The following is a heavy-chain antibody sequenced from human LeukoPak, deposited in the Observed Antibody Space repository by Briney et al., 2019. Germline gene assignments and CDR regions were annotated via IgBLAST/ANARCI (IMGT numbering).Heavy chain of an antibody. CDR2: ISYDGSNK. CDR3: AKTEEGYDFWSDPAENYYYYMDV. J-gene: IGHJ6*03. V-gene: IGHV3-30*18. CDR1: GFTFSSYG. Sequence: GGSLRLSCAASGFTFSSYGMHWVRQAPGKGLEWVAVISYDGSNKYYADSVKGRFTISRDNSKNTLYLQMNSLRAEDTAVYYCAKTEEGYDFWSDPAENYYYYMDVWGKGTAVTVSS. D-gene: IGHD3-3*01.